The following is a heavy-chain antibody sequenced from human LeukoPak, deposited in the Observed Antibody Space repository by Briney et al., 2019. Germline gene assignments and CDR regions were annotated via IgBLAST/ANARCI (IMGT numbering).Heavy chain of an antibody. CDR2: IYSGGFT. Sequence: GGSLRLSCAASGFTVSSSYMSWVRQAPGKGLEWVSVIYSGGFTYYTDSVKGRFTISRDNSKNTLYLQMNSLRAEDTAVYYCAKGRGWEASYYYYYMDVWGKGTTVTISS. J-gene: IGHJ6*03. V-gene: IGHV3-53*05. CDR3: AKGRGWEASYYYYYMDV. D-gene: IGHD1-26*01. CDR1: GFTVSSSY.